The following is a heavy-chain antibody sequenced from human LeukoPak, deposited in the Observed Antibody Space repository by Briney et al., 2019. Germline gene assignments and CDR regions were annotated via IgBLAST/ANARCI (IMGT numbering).Heavy chain of an antibody. D-gene: IGHD6-13*01. Sequence: ASVNVSCKASGYTFTSYDINWVRQATGQGLEWMGWMNPNSGNTGYAQKFQGRVTMTRDTSISTAYMELSRLRSDDTAVYYCAREAPYSSSWYGSNDYWGQGTLVTVSS. V-gene: IGHV1-8*01. CDR3: AREAPYSSSWYGSNDY. CDR2: MNPNSGNT. CDR1: GYTFTSYD. J-gene: IGHJ4*02.